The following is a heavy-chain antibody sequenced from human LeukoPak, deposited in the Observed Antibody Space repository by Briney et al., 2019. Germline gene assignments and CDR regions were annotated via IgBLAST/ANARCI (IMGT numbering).Heavy chain of an antibody. V-gene: IGHV3-7*01. D-gene: IGHD1-26*01. J-gene: IGHJ4*02. CDR2: IKQDGSEK. CDR3: ARGVIQWELPFDY. CDR1: GFTFSSYR. Sequence: PGGSLRLSCAASGFTFSSYRMNWVRQAPGKGLEWVANIKQDGSEKYYVDSVKGRFTISRDNAKNSLYLQMNSLRAEDTAVYYCARGVIQWELPFDYWGQGTLVTVSS.